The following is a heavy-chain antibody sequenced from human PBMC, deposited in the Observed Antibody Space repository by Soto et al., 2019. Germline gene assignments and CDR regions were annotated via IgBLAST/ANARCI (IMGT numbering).Heavy chain of an antibody. D-gene: IGHD6-6*01. CDR1: GGSISSYY. J-gene: IGHJ4*02. V-gene: IGHV4-59*08. Sequence: SETLSLTCTVSGGSISSYYWSWIRQPSGKGLEWIGYIYYSGSTNYNPSLKSRVTISVDTSKNQFSLKLSSVTAADTAVYYCARSSIAARKFDHWGQGTLVTVSS. CDR3: ARSSIAARKFDH. CDR2: IYYSGST.